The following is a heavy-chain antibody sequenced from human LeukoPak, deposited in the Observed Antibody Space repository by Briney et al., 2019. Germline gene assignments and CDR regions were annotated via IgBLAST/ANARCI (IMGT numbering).Heavy chain of an antibody. Sequence: SETLSLTCTVSGGSISSGGHFWSWIRQNPGTGLEWMGYIHDTGNTYYNPSLKSRLTILIDTSENQFFLKLSSVTAADTAVYYCARGYAPFDPWGQGTLVTVSS. V-gene: IGHV4-31*03. CDR2: IHDTGNT. CDR1: GGSISSGGHF. D-gene: IGHD5-12*01. CDR3: ARGYAPFDP. J-gene: IGHJ5*02.